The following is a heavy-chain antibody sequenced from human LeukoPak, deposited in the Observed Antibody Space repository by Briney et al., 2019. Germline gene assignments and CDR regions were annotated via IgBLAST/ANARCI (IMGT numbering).Heavy chain of an antibody. CDR3: ARSRGVPAAAGLDY. CDR2: IYYSGST. J-gene: IGHJ4*02. Sequence: SETLSLTCTVSGGSISSSSYYWGWIRQPPGKGLEWIGSIYYSGSTYYNPSLKSRVTISVDTSKNQFSLKLSSVTAADTAVYYCARSRGVPAAAGLDYWGQGTLVTVSS. V-gene: IGHV4-39*01. CDR1: GGSISSSSYY. D-gene: IGHD2-2*01.